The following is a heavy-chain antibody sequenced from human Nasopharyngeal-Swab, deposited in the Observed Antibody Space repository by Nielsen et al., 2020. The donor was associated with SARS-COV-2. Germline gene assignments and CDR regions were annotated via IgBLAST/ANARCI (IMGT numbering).Heavy chain of an antibody. D-gene: IGHD3-16*02. CDR2: ISASGVTT. Sequence: GESLKISCAASGFTFSRFGMGWVRQAPGKGLEWVSAISASGVTTYYADSVKGRFTISRDNSKSTLYLQMNSLRAEDTAVYYCAKDPSAYDYVWGSSRYRGYFDYWGQGTLVTVSS. J-gene: IGHJ4*02. V-gene: IGHV3-23*01. CDR1: GFTFSRFG. CDR3: AKDPSAYDYVWGSSRYRGYFDY.